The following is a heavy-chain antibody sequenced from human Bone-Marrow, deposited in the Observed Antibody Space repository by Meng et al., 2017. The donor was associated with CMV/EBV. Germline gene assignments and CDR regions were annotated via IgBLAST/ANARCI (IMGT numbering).Heavy chain of an antibody. D-gene: IGHD2-2*01. CDR2: ISYDGSNK. V-gene: IGHV3-30-3*01. Sequence: SCAAAGFTFSSYAMHWVRQAPGKGLEWVAVISYDGSNKYYADSVKGRFTISRDNSKNTLYLHMNSLRAEDTAVYYCARTLSEQFVVVPAATYYYYGMDVWAKGPRSPSP. CDR3: ARTLSEQFVVVPAATYYYYGMDV. J-gene: IGHJ6*02. CDR1: GFTFSSYA.